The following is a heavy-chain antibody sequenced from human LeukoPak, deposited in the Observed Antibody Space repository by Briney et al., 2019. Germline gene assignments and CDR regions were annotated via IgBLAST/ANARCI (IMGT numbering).Heavy chain of an antibody. CDR3: AKDLNRLLWFGEPLYYYGMDV. CDR2: INQDGGEK. J-gene: IGHJ6*02. V-gene: IGHV3-7*03. Sequence: GGSLRLSCAASGFTFSNHWMSWVRQAPGKGLEWVANINQDGGEKYFVDSVKGRFTISRDNAKNTLYLQMNSLRAEDTAVYYCAKDLNRLLWFGEPLYYYGMDVWGQGTTVTVSS. D-gene: IGHD3-10*01. CDR1: GFTFSNHW.